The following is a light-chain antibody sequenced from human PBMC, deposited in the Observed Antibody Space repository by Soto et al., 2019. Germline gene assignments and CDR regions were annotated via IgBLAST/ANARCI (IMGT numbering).Light chain of an antibody. J-gene: IGKJ3*01. CDR2: GAS. CDR1: QSVGSSY. CDR3: QQWFT. Sequence: EIVLTQSPATLSLSPGERATLSCRASQSVGSSYLAWYQQKPGQAPRLLIYGASSRATGIPDRFSGSGSGTDFTLTISRLEPEDFAMYYCQQWFTFGPGTKVDIK. V-gene: IGKV3-20*01.